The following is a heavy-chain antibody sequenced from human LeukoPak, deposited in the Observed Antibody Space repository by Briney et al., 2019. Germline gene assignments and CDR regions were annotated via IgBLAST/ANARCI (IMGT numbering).Heavy chain of an antibody. J-gene: IGHJ4*02. CDR1: GGSISSSSYY. CDR2: IYYSGST. CDR3: ARWGGSHLNAFDY. V-gene: IGHV4-39*07. Sequence: SETLSLTCTVSGGSISSSSYYWGWIRQPPGKGLEWIGSIYYSGSTYYNPSLKSRVIISVDTSKNQFSLKVNSLTAADTAVYYCARWGGSHLNAFDYWGQGALVTVSS. D-gene: IGHD1-26*01.